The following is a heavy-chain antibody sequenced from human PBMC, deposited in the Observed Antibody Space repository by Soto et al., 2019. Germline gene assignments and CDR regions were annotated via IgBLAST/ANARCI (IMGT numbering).Heavy chain of an antibody. J-gene: IGHJ6*02. Sequence: GESLKISCEGSGYSFISYWIAWVRQMPGKGLEWMGINYPDDSDTRYSPSFQGQVTISADKSISTAYLQWSSLEASDSAPYYCARHEADTGLHYFYGIDFWGQGTTVTVSS. CDR2: NYPDDSDT. V-gene: IGHV5-51*01. CDR1: GYSFISYW. CDR3: ARHEADTGLHYFYGIDF.